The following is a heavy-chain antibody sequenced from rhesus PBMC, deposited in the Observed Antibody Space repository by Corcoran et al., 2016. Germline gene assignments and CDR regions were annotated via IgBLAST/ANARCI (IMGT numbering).Heavy chain of an antibody. CDR3: ARGLEDCSSTYCPNRFDV. Sequence: QVQLQESGPGLVKPSETLSFSCAVSCYSISSGYYWTWLRQPPGQGLARIGGIAGIGRSNYLNPSLKSRVTLSVATAKNQCSRKLSSVTAADTAVYYCARGLEDCSSTYCPNRFDVWGPGVLVTVSS. CDR1: CYSISSGYY. CDR2: IAGIGRSN. J-gene: IGHJ5-1*01. D-gene: IGHD2-15*01. V-gene: IGHV4S14*01.